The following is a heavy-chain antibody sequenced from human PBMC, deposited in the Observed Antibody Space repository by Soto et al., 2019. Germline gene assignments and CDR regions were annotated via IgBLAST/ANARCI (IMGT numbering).Heavy chain of an antibody. J-gene: IGHJ4*02. V-gene: IGHV1-69*01. CDR1: GGSFSSYA. Sequence: QVQLVQSGAEVKKPGSSVKVSCKASGGSFSSYAISWVRQAPGQGLEWMGGIIPIFGTANYAQKFQGRVTITADESTSTADMELSSLRSEDTAVYYCARDQYDSSGYYSGGLDYWGQGTLVTVSS. CDR2: IIPIFGTA. CDR3: ARDQYDSSGYYSGGLDY. D-gene: IGHD3-22*01.